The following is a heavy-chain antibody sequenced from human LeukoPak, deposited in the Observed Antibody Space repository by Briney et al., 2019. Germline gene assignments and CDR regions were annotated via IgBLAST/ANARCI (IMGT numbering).Heavy chain of an antibody. CDR2: IRYDGSNK. J-gene: IGHJ6*03. D-gene: IGHD6-6*01. CDR3: AKAARPYYYYYYMDV. Sequence: GGSLRLSCAASGFTFSSYGMHWVRQAPGKGLEWVAFIRYDGSNKYYADSVKGRFTISRDNSKNTLYLQMNSLRAEDTAVYYCAKAARPYYYYYYMDVWGKGTTVTVSS. V-gene: IGHV3-30*02. CDR1: GFTFSSYG.